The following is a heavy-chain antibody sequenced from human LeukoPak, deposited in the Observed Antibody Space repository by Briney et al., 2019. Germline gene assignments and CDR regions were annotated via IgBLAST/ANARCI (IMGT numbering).Heavy chain of an antibody. J-gene: IGHJ4*02. Sequence: PGGSLRLSCEISGFTLTTNAMGWVRQAPGKGLEWVLSISTAGSTFYADSVRGRFTVSRDTSKNTVLLQMNSLRAEDTAVYYRAKRSEFAVAGKPPHFDYWGQGTLVTVSS. CDR3: AKRSEFAVAGKPPHFDY. CDR2: ISTAGST. D-gene: IGHD6-19*01. CDR1: GFTLTTNA. V-gene: IGHV3-23*01.